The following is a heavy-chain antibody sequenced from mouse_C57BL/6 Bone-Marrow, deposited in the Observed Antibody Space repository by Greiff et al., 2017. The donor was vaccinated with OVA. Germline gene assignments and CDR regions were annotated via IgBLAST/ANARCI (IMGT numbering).Heavy chain of an antibody. Sequence: VQLQQSAAELARPGASVKMSCKASGYTFTSYTMHWVKQRPGQGLEWIGYINPSSGYTEYNQKFKDKTTLTADKSSSTAYMQLSSLTSEDSAVYYCARVDTTATVFAYWGQGTLVTVSA. CDR3: ARVDTTATVFAY. D-gene: IGHD1-2*01. V-gene: IGHV1-4*02. CDR2: INPSSGYT. CDR1: GYTFTSYT. J-gene: IGHJ3*01.